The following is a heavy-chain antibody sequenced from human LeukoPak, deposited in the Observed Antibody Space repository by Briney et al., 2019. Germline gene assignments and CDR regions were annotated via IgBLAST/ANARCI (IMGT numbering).Heavy chain of an antibody. J-gene: IGHJ4*02. CDR3: ARGGGTLDY. CDR1: GDSISSYY. CDR2: IYDSGKT. Sequence: SETLSLTCTVSGDSISSYYWSWIRQPPGKGLEWIGYIYDSGKTNYNASLISRVAISVDTSKNQFSLKLTSVTPADTAVYYCARGGGTLDYWGQGTLVTVSS. V-gene: IGHV4-59*01. D-gene: IGHD3-16*01.